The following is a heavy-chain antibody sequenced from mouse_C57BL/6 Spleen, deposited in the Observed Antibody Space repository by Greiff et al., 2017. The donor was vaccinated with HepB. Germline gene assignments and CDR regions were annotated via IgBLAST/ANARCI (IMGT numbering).Heavy chain of an antibody. Sequence: EVQLVESGEGLVKPGGSLKLSCAASGFTFSSYAMSWVRQTPEKRLEWVAYISSGGDYIYYADTVKGRFTISRDNARNTLYLQMSSLKSEDTAMYYCTRDELLWWYFDVWGTGTTVTVSS. CDR3: TRDELLWWYFDV. D-gene: IGHD2-1*01. J-gene: IGHJ1*03. V-gene: IGHV5-9-1*02. CDR1: GFTFSSYA. CDR2: ISSGGDYI.